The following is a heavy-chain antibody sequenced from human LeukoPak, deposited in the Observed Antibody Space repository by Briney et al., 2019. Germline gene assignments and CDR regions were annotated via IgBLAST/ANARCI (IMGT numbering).Heavy chain of an antibody. D-gene: IGHD6-19*01. CDR3: ARDIAVAAPGMDV. V-gene: IGHV3-21*01. J-gene: IGHJ6*04. CDR1: GFTFSSYS. Sequence: GALRLSCAASGFTFSSYSMNWVRQAPGKGLEWVSSISSSSSYIYYADSVKGRFTISRDNAKNSLYLQMNSLRAEETAVYYCARDIAVAAPGMDVWGKGTTVTVSS. CDR2: ISSSSSYI.